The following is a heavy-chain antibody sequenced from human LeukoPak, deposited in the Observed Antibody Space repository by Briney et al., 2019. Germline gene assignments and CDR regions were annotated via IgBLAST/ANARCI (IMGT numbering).Heavy chain of an antibody. V-gene: IGHV3-23*01. CDR2: ISSSGGST. CDR1: GFTFSSYA. CDR3: AKDLNEYSGYDYRWIGYYYSYFDIDV. Sequence: GGSLRLSCAASGFTFSSYAMSWVRQAPGKGLEWVSAISSSGGSTYYADSVKGRFTISRDNSKNTLYLQMNSLRAEDTAVYYCAKDLNEYSGYDYRWIGYYYSYFDIDVWGQGTMVTVSS. J-gene: IGHJ6*02. D-gene: IGHD5-12*01.